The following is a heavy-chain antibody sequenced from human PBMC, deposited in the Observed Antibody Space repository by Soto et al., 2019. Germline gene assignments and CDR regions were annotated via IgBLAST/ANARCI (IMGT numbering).Heavy chain of an antibody. V-gene: IGHV3-23*01. CDR2: ISGSGAIT. CDR1: GFTFFNYA. CDR3: AKGRDYGGNSGRSCSDH. J-gene: IGHJ4*02. D-gene: IGHD4-17*01. Sequence: EVQLLESGGGLIQPGGSLRLSCAASGFTFFNYAMSWVRQAPGKGLEWVSGISGSGAITYYADSVKGRFSISRDNSKNTLELQMNHLRAEDTDLYYCAKGRDYGGNSGRSCSDHWGPGTLVTVPS.